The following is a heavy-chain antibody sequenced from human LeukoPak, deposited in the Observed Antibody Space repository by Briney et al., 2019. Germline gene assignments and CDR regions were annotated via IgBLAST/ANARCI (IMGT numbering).Heavy chain of an antibody. CDR2: IIPIFGTA. CDR1: GGTFSSYA. J-gene: IGHJ3*02. CDR3: ARTITGTTSPGAFDI. Sequence: ASVKVSCKASGGTFSSYAISWVRQAPGQGLEWMGGIIPIFGTANYAQKFQGRVTITADESTSTAYMELSSLRSEDTAVYYCARTITGTTSPGAFDIWGQGTMVTVSS. D-gene: IGHD1-7*01. V-gene: IGHV1-69*01.